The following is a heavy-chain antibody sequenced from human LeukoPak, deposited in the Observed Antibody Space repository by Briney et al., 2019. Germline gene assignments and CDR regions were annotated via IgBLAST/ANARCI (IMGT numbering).Heavy chain of an antibody. D-gene: IGHD3-10*01. CDR3: ARDSSRGFDY. Sequence: GGSLRLFCAASGFTFSSYEMNWVRQAPGKGLEWVSYISSSGSTIYYADSVKGRFTISRDNAKNSLYLQMNSLRAEDTAVYYCARDSSRGFDYWGQGTLVTVSS. J-gene: IGHJ4*02. CDR2: ISSSGSTI. V-gene: IGHV3-48*03. CDR1: GFTFSSYE.